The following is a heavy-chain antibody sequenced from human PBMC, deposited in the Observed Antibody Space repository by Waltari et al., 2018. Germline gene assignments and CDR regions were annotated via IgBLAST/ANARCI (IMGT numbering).Heavy chain of an antibody. J-gene: IGHJ4*02. D-gene: IGHD6-19*01. Sequence: EVQLVESGGGLVGPGGFLRLSCSASAFNFSSYEMNWVRQAPGKGLELVSYISSSGSTIYYADSVKGRFTISRDNAKNSLYLQMNSLRAEDTAVYYCASGYSSGWYTSFDYWGQGTLVTVSS. CDR2: ISSSGSTI. CDR1: AFNFSSYE. CDR3: ASGYSSGWYTSFDY. V-gene: IGHV3-48*03.